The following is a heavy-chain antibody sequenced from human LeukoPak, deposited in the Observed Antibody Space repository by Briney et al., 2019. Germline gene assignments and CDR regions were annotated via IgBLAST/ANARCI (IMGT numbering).Heavy chain of an antibody. Sequence: GGSLRLSCAASGFGFSSCGMYWVRQTPDKGLEWVAYLRKDATYSNYADSVRGRFTISRDNSKNTLDLQMSSLRVEDTAVYFCASGGPTRGTLDSWGQGTLVTVSS. CDR2: LRKDATYS. V-gene: IGHV3-30*02. CDR1: GFGFSSCG. D-gene: IGHD3-16*01. CDR3: ASGGPTRGTLDS. J-gene: IGHJ4*02.